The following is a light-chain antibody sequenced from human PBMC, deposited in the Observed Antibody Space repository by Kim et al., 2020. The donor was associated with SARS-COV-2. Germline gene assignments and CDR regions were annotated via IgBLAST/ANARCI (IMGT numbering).Light chain of an antibody. Sequence: GSPGQTASIACSGDKLGDKYACWYQQKPGQSPVLVIYQDSKRPSGIPERFSGSNSGNTDTLTISGTQAMDEADYYCQAWDSSTVVFGGGTQLTVL. CDR1: KLGDKY. CDR2: QDS. V-gene: IGLV3-1*01. CDR3: QAWDSSTVV. J-gene: IGLJ2*01.